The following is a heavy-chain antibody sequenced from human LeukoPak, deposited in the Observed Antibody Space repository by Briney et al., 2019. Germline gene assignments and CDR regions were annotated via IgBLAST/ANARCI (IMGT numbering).Heavy chain of an antibody. CDR3: ARIGLEYSSRAGFDP. CDR1: GGSISSSSYY. J-gene: IGHJ5*02. D-gene: IGHD6-13*01. CDR2: IYYSGST. V-gene: IGHV4-39*07. Sequence: TSETLSLTCTVSGGSISSSSYYWGWIRQPPGKGLEWIGSIYYSGSTYYNPSLKSRVTISVDTSKNQFSLKLSSVTAADTAVYYCARIGLEYSSRAGFDPWGQGTLVTVSS.